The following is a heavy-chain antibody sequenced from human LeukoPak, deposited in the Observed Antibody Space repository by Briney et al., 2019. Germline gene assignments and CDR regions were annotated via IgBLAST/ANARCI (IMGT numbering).Heavy chain of an antibody. D-gene: IGHD3-22*01. V-gene: IGHV3-23*01. CDR2: ISGSGGST. CDR1: GITLSNYG. CDR3: AKRGVVIRVILVGFHKEAYYFDS. Sequence: GGSLRLSCAVFGITLSNYGMSWVRQAPGKGLEWVAGISGSGGSTNYAESVKGRFTISRDNRKNTLFLQMNSLRAEDTAVYFCAKRGVVIRVILVGFHKEAYYFDSWGQGALVTVSS. J-gene: IGHJ4*02.